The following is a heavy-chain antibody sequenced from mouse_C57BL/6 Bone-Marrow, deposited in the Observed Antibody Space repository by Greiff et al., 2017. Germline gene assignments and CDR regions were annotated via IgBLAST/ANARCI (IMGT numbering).Heavy chain of an antibody. Sequence: EVQLVESGGGLVQPGGSLKLSCAASGFTFSDYYMYWVRQTPEKRLEWVAYISNGGGSTYYPDTVKGRFTISRDNAKNTLYLQMSRLQSEDTAMYYCARQRDHYFDYWGQGTTLTVSS. J-gene: IGHJ2*01. V-gene: IGHV5-12*01. CDR2: ISNGGGST. CDR3: ARQRDHYFDY. D-gene: IGHD3-3*01. CDR1: GFTFSDYY.